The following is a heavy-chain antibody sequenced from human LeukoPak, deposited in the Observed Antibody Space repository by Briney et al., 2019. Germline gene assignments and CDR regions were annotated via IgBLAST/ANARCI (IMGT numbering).Heavy chain of an antibody. V-gene: IGHV4-39*07. D-gene: IGHD2/OR15-2a*01. CDR3: ARDNRYFDPGVYFYYGMDV. J-gene: IGHJ6*02. CDR2: IYYSGST. Sequence: SETLSLTCTVSGGSISSGSYYWGWIRQPPGKGLEWIGTIYYSGSTSYNPSLKSRVTISVDTSKEQFSLKLSSVTAADTAVYYCARDNRYFDPGVYFYYGMDVWGQGTTVTVSS. CDR1: GGSISSGSYY.